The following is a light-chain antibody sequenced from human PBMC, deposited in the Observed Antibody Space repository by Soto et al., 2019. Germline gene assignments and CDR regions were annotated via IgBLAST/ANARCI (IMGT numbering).Light chain of an antibody. V-gene: IGLV6-57*04. CDR1: SGSIASNY. CDR2: EDN. Sequence: NFMLTQPHSVSESPGKTVTIYCTRSSGSIASNYVQWYQQRPGSAPTTVIYEDNQRPSGVPDRFSGSIDSSSNSASLTISGLKTEDEADYYCQSYASSKGDVVFGGGTKLTVL. CDR3: QSYASSKGDVV. J-gene: IGLJ2*01.